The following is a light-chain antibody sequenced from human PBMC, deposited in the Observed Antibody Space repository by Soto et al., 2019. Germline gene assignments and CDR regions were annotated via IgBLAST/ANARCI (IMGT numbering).Light chain of an antibody. J-gene: IGKJ1*01. V-gene: IGKV3-15*01. CDR2: DAS. CDR1: QSVSSR. Sequence: IVMTQSPATLPVSPGERAILSCGASQSVSSRIAWYQQKPGQAPRLLIYDASTRATGIPARFSGGGSGTEFTLTICSLQAEDLALYYCQQYYHWPTWTFGQGTKV. CDR3: QQYYHWPTWT.